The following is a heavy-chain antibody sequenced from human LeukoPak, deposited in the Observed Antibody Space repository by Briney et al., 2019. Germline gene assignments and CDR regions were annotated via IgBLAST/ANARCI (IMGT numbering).Heavy chain of an antibody. V-gene: IGHV4-61*02. D-gene: IGHD5-18*01. J-gene: IGHJ4*02. CDR3: ARGYTYGHGAMFDY. CDR1: GGSITGDSYY. CDR2: IHTSGTT. Sequence: PSETLSLTCTVSGGSITGDSYYWPWIRQPAGKGLEWIGRIHTSGTTDYKPSLKSRVTISLDTSKTQFSLKLSSVTAADTAVYYCARGYTYGHGAMFDYWGQGTLVTVSP.